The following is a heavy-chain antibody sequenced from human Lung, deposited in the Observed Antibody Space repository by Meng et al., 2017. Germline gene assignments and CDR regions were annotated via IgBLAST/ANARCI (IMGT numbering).Heavy chain of an antibody. CDR2: IYHSGST. V-gene: IGHV4-4*02. Sequence: VQSQASGPGVVNPSGSLSLPCLVSGASLRRSNWGGWVRQPPGRGLEWIGEIYHSGSTNYNPSLKSRVTISVDKSKNQFSLKLSSVTAADTAVYYCARRGLWLDPQNFDYWGQGTLVTVSS. D-gene: IGHD6-19*01. J-gene: IGHJ4*02. CDR3: ARRGLWLDPQNFDY. CDR1: GASLRRSNW.